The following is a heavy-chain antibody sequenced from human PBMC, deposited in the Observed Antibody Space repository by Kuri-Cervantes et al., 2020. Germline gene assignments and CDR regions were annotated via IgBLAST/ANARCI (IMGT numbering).Heavy chain of an antibody. D-gene: IGHD3-22*01. CDR1: GTSISSAYY. CDR3: AYNYDSSGYYNFDS. CDR2: LYPSGTT. V-gene: IGHV4-38-2*01. Sequence: SQTLSLTCGISGTSISSAYYWGWIRQPPGKGLEWIGSLYPSGTTYFNPSLKSRVAISVDTSKNQFSLNLTSVTAAGTAVYFCAYNYDSSGYYNFDSWGQGTLVTVSS. J-gene: IGHJ4*02.